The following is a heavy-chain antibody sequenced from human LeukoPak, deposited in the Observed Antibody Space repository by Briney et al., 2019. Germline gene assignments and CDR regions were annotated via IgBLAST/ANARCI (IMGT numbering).Heavy chain of an antibody. J-gene: IGHJ6*04. CDR3: ARDRGIAAGSTFDYYYYGMDV. Sequence: GGSLRLSCAASGFTFSSYAMSWVRQAPGKGLEWVSYISSSGSTIYYADSVKGRFTISRDNAKNSLYLQMNSLRAEDTAVYYCARDRGIAAGSTFDYYYYGMDVWGKGTTVTVSS. D-gene: IGHD6-13*01. CDR1: GFTFSSYA. CDR2: ISSSGSTI. V-gene: IGHV3-48*03.